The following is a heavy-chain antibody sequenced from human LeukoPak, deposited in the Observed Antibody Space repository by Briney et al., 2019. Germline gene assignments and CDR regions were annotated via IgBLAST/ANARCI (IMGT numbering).Heavy chain of an antibody. CDR1: GGSISSSSYY. V-gene: IGHV4-39*07. D-gene: IGHD6-13*01. CDR2: IYYSGST. CDR3: AREQQLPDY. J-gene: IGHJ4*02. Sequence: SETLSLTCTVSGGSISSSSYYWGWIRQPPGKGLEWIGSIYYSGSTYYNPSLKSRVTISVDTSKNQFSLKLSSVTAADTAVYYCAREQQLPDYWGQGTLVTVSS.